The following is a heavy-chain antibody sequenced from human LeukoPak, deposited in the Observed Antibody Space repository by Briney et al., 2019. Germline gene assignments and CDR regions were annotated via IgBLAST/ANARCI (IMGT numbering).Heavy chain of an antibody. J-gene: IGHJ4*02. D-gene: IGHD5-24*01. Sequence: NPWETLSLTCTVSGGSISNYYWSWTRQPPGKGLEWIGYVNYSGSTTYNPSLKSRVTISVDTSKNQFSLKLSSVTAADTAVYYCARDGYNSFDSWGQGTLVTVSS. CDR3: ARDGYNSFDS. CDR1: GGSISNYY. CDR2: VNYSGST. V-gene: IGHV4-59*01.